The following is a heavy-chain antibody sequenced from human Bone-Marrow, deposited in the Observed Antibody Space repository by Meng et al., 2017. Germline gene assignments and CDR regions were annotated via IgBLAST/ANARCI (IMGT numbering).Heavy chain of an antibody. J-gene: IGHJ4*02. D-gene: IGHD5-18*01. CDR3: ASQGRGYSYGRPDY. CDR2: ISYDGSNK. Sequence: VRLVESGGGVVHPGRSLRLSCAASGFTFSSYAMHWVRQAPGKGLEWVAVISYDGSNKYYADSVKGRFTISRDNSKNTLYLQMNSLRAEDTAVYYCASQGRGYSYGRPDYWGQGTLVTVSS. CDR1: GFTFSSYA. V-gene: IGHV3-30*01.